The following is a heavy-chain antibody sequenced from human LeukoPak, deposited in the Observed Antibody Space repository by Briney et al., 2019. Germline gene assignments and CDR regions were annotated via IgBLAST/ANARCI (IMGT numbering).Heavy chain of an antibody. D-gene: IGHD3-3*01. J-gene: IGHJ4*02. V-gene: IGHV4-34*01. Sequence: SETLSLTCAVYGGSFSGYYWSWIRQPPGKGLEWIGEINHSGSTNYNPSLKSRVTISVDTSKNQFSLKLSSVTAADTAVYYCARASFWSGKAFDYWGQGTLVTVSS. CDR3: ARASFWSGKAFDY. CDR1: GGSFSGYY. CDR2: INHSGST.